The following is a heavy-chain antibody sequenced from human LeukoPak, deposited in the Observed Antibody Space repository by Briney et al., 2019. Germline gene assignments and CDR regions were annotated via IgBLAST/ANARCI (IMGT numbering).Heavy chain of an antibody. V-gene: IGHV3-49*04. J-gene: IGHJ3*02. Sequence: GRSLRLSCTASGFTFGDYAMSWVRQAPGKGLEWVGFIRSKAYGGTTEYAASVKGRFTISRDDSKSIAYLQMNSLKTEDTAVYYCTRDPGHDAFDIWGQGTMVTVSS. CDR1: GFTFGDYA. CDR2: IRSKAYGGTT. CDR3: TRDPGHDAFDI.